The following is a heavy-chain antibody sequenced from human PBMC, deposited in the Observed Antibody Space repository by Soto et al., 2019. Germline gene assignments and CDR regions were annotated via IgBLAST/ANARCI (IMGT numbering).Heavy chain of an antibody. D-gene: IGHD6-19*01. CDR2: TQQDGGEK. V-gene: IGHV3-7*01. CDR3: ARDQKQWLVTGGDVFDI. J-gene: IGHJ3*02. CDR1: GFDFSSSW. Sequence: EVQLVESGGGLVQPGGSLRLSCEASGFDFSSSWMNWVRQAPGKGLEWVANTQQDGGEKYYVDSVKGRFTISRDNAKNSLYLQMNSLRSEDTAVYYCARDQKQWLVTGGDVFDIWGQGTTVTVSS.